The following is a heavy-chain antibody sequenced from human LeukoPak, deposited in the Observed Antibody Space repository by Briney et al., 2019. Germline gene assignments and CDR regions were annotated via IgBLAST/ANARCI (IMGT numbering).Heavy chain of an antibody. CDR1: GYTFTDYY. V-gene: IGHV1-2*02. CDR2: INPNSGGT. J-gene: IGHJ4*02. CDR3: ATRGYSYEDDY. D-gene: IGHD5-18*01. Sequence: GASVKVSCKASGYTFTDYYMHWVRQAPGQGLEWMGWINPNSGGTNYAQKFQGRVTMTRDMSTSTVYMELSSLTSEDTAVYYCATRGYSYEDDYWGQGTLVTVSS.